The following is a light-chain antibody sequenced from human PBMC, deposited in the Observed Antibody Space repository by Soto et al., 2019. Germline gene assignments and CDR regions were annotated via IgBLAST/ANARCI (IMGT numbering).Light chain of an antibody. CDR2: DND. Sequence: QSVLSQPPSVSAAPGQKVTISCSGHKNNIGKNYVSWYQQLPRTAPKLLIYDNDKRPSGIPDRFSGSKSGTSATLDITGLQTGDEADYYCAAWGTSLSVVFGGGTKVTVL. CDR3: AAWGTSLSVV. V-gene: IGLV1-51*01. CDR1: KNNIGKNY. J-gene: IGLJ2*01.